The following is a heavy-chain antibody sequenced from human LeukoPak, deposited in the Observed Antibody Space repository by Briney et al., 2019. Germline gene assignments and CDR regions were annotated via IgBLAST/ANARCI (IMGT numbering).Heavy chain of an antibody. CDR3: ASSGSYRFDY. Sequence: GGSLRLSCAASGFTFSSYSMNWVRQAPGKGLEWVSHITASGTAMFYADSVKGRFTISRDNARNSLYSQMNSLRDEDTAVYYCASSGSYRFDYWGQGTLVTVSS. V-gene: IGHV3-48*02. CDR2: ITASGTAM. CDR1: GFTFSSYS. D-gene: IGHD1-26*01. J-gene: IGHJ4*02.